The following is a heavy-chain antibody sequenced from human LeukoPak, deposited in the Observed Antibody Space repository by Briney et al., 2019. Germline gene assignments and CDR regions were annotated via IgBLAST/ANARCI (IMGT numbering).Heavy chain of an antibody. CDR1: GGSFSGYY. J-gene: IGHJ5*02. D-gene: IGHD3-10*01. CDR3: ARGPPYYGSGSYYNNWFDP. Sequence: SETLSLTCAVYGGSFSGYYWSWIRQPPGKGLEWIGEINHSGSTNYNPSLKSRVTISVDTSKNQFSLKLSSVTAADTAVYYCARGPPYYGSGSYYNNWFDPWGQGTLVTVSS. V-gene: IGHV4-34*01. CDR2: INHSGST.